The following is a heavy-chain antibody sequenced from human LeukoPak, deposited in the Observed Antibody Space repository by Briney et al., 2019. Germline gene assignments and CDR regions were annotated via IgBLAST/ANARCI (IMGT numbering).Heavy chain of an antibody. CDR3: ARDLVKGPDAFDT. Sequence: PGGSLRLSCAASGFTFSSYSMNWVRQAPGKGLEWVSSISSSSSYIYYADSVKGRFTISRDNAKNSLYLQMNSLRAEDTAVYYCARDLVKGPDAFDTWGQGTMVTVSS. V-gene: IGHV3-21*01. CDR2: ISSSSSYI. CDR1: GFTFSSYS. D-gene: IGHD3-10*01. J-gene: IGHJ3*02.